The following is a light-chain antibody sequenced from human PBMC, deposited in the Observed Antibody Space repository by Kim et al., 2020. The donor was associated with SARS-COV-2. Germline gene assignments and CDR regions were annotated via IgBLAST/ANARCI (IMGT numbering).Light chain of an antibody. J-gene: IGKJ4*01. CDR1: QSVSSN. CDR2: GAS. Sequence: VSPGERATLAGRASQSVSSNLAWYQQKPGQAPRLLIFGASTRATGIPARFSGSGSGTEFTLTITSLQSEDCALYYCQQYNRWPPLTFGGGTKLEIK. CDR3: QQYNRWPPLT. V-gene: IGKV3-15*01.